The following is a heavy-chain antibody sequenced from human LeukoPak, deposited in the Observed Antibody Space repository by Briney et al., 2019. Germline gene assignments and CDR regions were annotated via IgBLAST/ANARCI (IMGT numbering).Heavy chain of an antibody. V-gene: IGHV3-48*02. CDR1: GFTFSTYS. J-gene: IGHJ4*02. Sequence: GGSLRLSCAASGFTFSTYSMNWVRQAPGKELEWVSYISSTSSAIYYADSVKGRFTISRDNAKSSLYLQMNSLRDENTAVYYCARDYAIAFDYWGQGTLVTVSS. D-gene: IGHD2-21*01. CDR2: ISSTSSAI. CDR3: ARDYAIAFDY.